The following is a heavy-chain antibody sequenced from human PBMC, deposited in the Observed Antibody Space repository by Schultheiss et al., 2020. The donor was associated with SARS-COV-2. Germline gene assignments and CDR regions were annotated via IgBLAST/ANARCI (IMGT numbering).Heavy chain of an antibody. CDR2: IYYSGST. Sequence: SQTLSLTCTVSGGSISSYYWSWIRQPPGKGLEWIGYIYYSGSTNYNPSLRNRVTISADTSANQFSLKLRSLTAADTAVYYCARTVPLTGDWVGGDYYYGMDVWGQGTTVTVSS. V-gene: IGHV4-59*01. J-gene: IGHJ6*02. CDR3: ARTVPLTGDWVGGDYYYGMDV. D-gene: IGHD7-27*01. CDR1: GGSISSYY.